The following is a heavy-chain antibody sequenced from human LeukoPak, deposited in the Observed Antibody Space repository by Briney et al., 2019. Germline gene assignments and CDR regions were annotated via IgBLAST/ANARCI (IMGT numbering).Heavy chain of an antibody. J-gene: IGHJ6*02. CDR2: IYYSGST. CDR1: GGSISSSSYY. V-gene: IGHV4-39*02. D-gene: IGHD1-26*01. CDR3: ARDRWRENSGSYLRYGMDV. Sequence: SETLSLTCTVSGGSISSSSYYWGWIRQPPGKGLEWIGSIYYSGSTYYNPSLKSRVTISVDTSKNQFSLKLNSVTPEDMAVYYCARDRWRENSGSYLRYGMDVWGQGTTVTVSS.